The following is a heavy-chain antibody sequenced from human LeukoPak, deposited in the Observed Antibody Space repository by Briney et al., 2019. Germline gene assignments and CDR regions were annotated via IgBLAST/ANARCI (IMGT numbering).Heavy chain of an antibody. CDR1: GYTFTSYD. CDR2: MNPNSGDT. J-gene: IGHJ6*03. Sequence: ASVKVSCKASGYTFTSYDINWVRQVTGQGLEWMGWMNPNSGDTGYPQKFQGRVTMTRDTSITTAYMELSSLRSEDTAVYYCARGSEVAVAWPDYMDVWGKGTTVTVSS. CDR3: ARGSEVAVAWPDYMDV. D-gene: IGHD6-19*01. V-gene: IGHV1-8*01.